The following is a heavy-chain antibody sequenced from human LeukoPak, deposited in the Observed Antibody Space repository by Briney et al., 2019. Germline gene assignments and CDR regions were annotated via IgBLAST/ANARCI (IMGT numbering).Heavy chain of an antibody. CDR2: VSFSGTT. CDR3: ARISPSSGTYWGTLYYYIDV. Sequence: SETLSLTCAVYGGSFSGYYWTWIRQPPGKGLEWIGYVSFSGTTNYNPSLKSRVTISLDTSNSQFSLRLTSVTAADTAVYYCARISPSSGTYWGTLYYYIDVWGKGTTITVSS. J-gene: IGHJ6*03. CDR1: GGSFSGYY. D-gene: IGHD1-26*01. V-gene: IGHV4-59*01.